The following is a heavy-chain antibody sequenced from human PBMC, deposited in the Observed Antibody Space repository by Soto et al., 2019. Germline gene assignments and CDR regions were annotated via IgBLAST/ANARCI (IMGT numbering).Heavy chain of an antibody. CDR2: IYPGDSYT. CDR3: ARHGLQWLDLVGMDV. Sequence: PGESLKISCKGSGYSFTSYWIGWVRQMPGKGLEWMGIIYPGDSYTNYSPSFQGHVTISADKSISTAYLQWSSLKASDTAMYYCARHGLQWLDLVGMDVWGQGTTVTVSS. J-gene: IGHJ6*02. D-gene: IGHD6-19*01. V-gene: IGHV5-51*01. CDR1: GYSFTSYW.